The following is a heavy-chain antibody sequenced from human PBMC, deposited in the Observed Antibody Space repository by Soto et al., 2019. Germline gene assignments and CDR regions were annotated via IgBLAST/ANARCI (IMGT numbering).Heavy chain of an antibody. CDR3: VKSFKAYGTQLFYYYIMDV. J-gene: IGHJ6*02. CDR2: IAYDGSKD. CDR1: GFSFSNYG. D-gene: IGHD3-10*01. Sequence: PGGSLRLSCVGSGFSFSNYGMHWVRQAPGKGLEPVATIAYDGSKDFYADSVKGRFTISRDNSKNTLYVQMNSLRAEDTAIYYCVKSFKAYGTQLFYYYIMDVWGQGTTVTVSS. V-gene: IGHV3-30*18.